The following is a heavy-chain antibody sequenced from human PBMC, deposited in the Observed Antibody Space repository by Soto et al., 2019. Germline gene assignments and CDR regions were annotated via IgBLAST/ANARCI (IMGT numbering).Heavy chain of an antibody. J-gene: IGHJ5*02. Sequence: QVQLVESGGGVVQPGRSLRLSCAASGFTFGNFAMHWVRQTPGKGLEWVAVISDDGRHKDYADSVKGRFTISRDSPKNTLYLQMNSLRAEDTAIYYCARGVVVVINQDWFDPWGQGTLVTVSS. CDR2: ISDDGRHK. D-gene: IGHD3-22*01. CDR1: GFTFGNFA. CDR3: ARGVVVVINQDWFDP. V-gene: IGHV3-30*04.